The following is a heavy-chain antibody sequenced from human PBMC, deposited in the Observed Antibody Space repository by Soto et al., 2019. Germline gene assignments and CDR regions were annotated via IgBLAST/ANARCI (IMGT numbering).Heavy chain of an antibody. J-gene: IGHJ5*02. CDR3: ARGEELFSAMYWFDP. D-gene: IGHD3-10*01. CDR1: GGSISSGGYY. CDR2: IYYSGST. V-gene: IGHV4-31*03. Sequence: PSETLSLTCTVSGGSISSGGYYWSWIRQHPGKGLEWIGYIYYSGSTYYNPSLKSRVTISVDTSKNQFSLKLSSVTAADTAVYYCARGEELFSAMYWFDPWGQGTLVTVSS.